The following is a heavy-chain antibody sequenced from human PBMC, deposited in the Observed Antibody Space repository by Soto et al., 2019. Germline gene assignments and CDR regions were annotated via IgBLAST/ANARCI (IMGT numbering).Heavy chain of an antibody. J-gene: IGHJ5*02. Sequence: QLQLQESGPGLVKPSETLSLTCTVSGGSISSSSYYWGWIRQPPGKGLEWIGSIYYSGSTYYNPSLKSRVTISVDTSKNQFSLKLSSVTAADTAVYYCASSSHSPISKWFDPWGQGTLVTVSS. CDR1: GGSISSSSYY. V-gene: IGHV4-39*01. CDR3: ASSSHSPISKWFDP. D-gene: IGHD3-3*02. CDR2: IYYSGST.